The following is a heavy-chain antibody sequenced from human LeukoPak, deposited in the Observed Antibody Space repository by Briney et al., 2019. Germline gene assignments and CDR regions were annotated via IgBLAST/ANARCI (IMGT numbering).Heavy chain of an antibody. CDR3: ARGAWATRLGS. V-gene: IGHV4-34*01. CDR2: IYESGTT. CDR1: GESLNSYC. J-gene: IGHJ4*02. Sequence: SETLSLTCAVYGESLNSYCWSWVRQPPGEGLEWIGEIYESGTTEYNPSLKSRATISMVPSKQQFSLSLSSVTAADTAVYYCARGAWATRLGSWGLRTPVIVSS. D-gene: IGHD2-15*01.